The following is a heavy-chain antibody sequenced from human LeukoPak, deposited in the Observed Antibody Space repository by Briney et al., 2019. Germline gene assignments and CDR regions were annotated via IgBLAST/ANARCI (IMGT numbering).Heavy chain of an antibody. Sequence: SETLSLTCTVSGGSISSGDYYWSWIRQPPGKGLEWIGYIYYSGSAYYNPSLKSRVTISVDTSKNQFSLKLSSVTAADTAVYYCACTGTTGIIYAKYFQHWGQGTLVTVSS. CDR3: ACTGTTGIIYAKYFQH. CDR1: GGSISSGDYY. J-gene: IGHJ1*01. CDR2: IYYSGSA. V-gene: IGHV4-30-4*01. D-gene: IGHD1-1*01.